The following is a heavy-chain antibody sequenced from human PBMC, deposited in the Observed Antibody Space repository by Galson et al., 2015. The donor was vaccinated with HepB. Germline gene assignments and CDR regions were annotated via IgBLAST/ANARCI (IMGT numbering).Heavy chain of an antibody. Sequence: VKVSCKVSGYTFTDYYMHWVQQAPGKGLEWMGLVDPEDGETIYAEKFQGRVTITADTSTDTAYMELSSLRSEDTAVYYCATFTVTTLPRGSGWGQGTLVTVSS. D-gene: IGHD4-17*01. CDR1: GYTFTDYY. CDR3: ATFTVTTLPRGSG. J-gene: IGHJ4*02. CDR2: VDPEDGET. V-gene: IGHV1-69-2*01.